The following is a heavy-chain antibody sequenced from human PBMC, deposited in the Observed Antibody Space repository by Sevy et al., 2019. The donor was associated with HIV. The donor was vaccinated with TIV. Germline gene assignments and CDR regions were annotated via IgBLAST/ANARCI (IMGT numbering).Heavy chain of an antibody. V-gene: IGHV1-46*01. CDR1: GYTFTGYF. CDR2: INPSGGST. J-gene: IGHJ4*02. D-gene: IGHD2-8*02. Sequence: ASVKVSCKTSGYTFTGYFMHWVRQAPGQGLEWMGVINPSGGSTTFAQRFQGSVTMTRDTSTSTVYMEVRSLRSEDTAVYYCARDGTSGLNFWGQGTLVTVSS. CDR3: ARDGTSGLNF.